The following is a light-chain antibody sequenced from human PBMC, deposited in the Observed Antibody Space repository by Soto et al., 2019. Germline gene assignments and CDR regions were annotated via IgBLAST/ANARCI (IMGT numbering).Light chain of an antibody. CDR3: NSYTTSSSLYV. CDR1: SSDIGGYDY. Sequence: LTQPASVSGSPGQSITISCTGTSSDIGGYDYVSWYQQYPGKAPKLMIYDVSNRPSGVSDRFSGSKSANTASLTVSGLQAEDEADYYCNSYTTSSSLYVFGTGTKVTVL. V-gene: IGLV2-14*01. CDR2: DVS. J-gene: IGLJ1*01.